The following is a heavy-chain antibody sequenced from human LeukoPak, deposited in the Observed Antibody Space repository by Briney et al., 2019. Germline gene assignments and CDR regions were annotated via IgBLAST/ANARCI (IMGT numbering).Heavy chain of an antibody. J-gene: IGHJ4*02. CDR2: IVVGSDNT. Sequence: GASVKVSCKASGFTVTSSAVQWVRQARGQRLEWIGWIVVGSDNTDYAQKFQERVTITRDMPTTTAYMELSSLRSEDTAVYYCAGDIDYYDGSGYYKNFDYWGQGTLVTVSS. CDR3: AGDIDYYDGSGYYKNFDY. D-gene: IGHD3-22*01. CDR1: GFTVTSSA. V-gene: IGHV1-58*01.